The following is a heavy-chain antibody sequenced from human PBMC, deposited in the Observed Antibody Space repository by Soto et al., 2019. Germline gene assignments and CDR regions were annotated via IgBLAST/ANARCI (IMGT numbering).Heavy chain of an antibody. CDR2: INSDGSST. CDR1: GFTFRSYW. D-gene: IGHD3-3*01. V-gene: IGHV3-74*01. Sequence: GSLRLSCAASGFTFRSYWMHWIRQAPGKGLVWVSRINSDGSSTSYADSVKGRFTISRDNAKNTLYLQMNSLRAEDTAVYYCAREASYDFWSGPFDYWGQGTLVTVSS. J-gene: IGHJ4*02. CDR3: AREASYDFWSGPFDY.